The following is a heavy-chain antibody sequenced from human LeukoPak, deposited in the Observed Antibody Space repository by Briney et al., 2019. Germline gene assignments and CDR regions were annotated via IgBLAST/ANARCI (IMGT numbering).Heavy chain of an antibody. CDR3: ASRRRYSGSNGNWFDP. J-gene: IGHJ5*02. D-gene: IGHD6-6*01. Sequence: SETLSLTCAVYGGSFSGYYWSWIRQPPGKGLEWIGEINHSGSTNYNPSLKSRVTISVDTSKNQFSLKLSFVTAADTAVYYCASRRRYSGSNGNWFDPWGQGTLVTVSS. CDR2: INHSGST. V-gene: IGHV4-34*01. CDR1: GGSFSGYY.